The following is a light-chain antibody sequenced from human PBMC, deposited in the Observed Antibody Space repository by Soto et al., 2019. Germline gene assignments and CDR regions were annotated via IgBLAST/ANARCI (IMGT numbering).Light chain of an antibody. CDR1: QIVSSNY. CDR3: QQYGSSLPWT. Sequence: EIVLTQSPGTLSLSPGERATLSCRASQIVSSNYLAWYQQKPCQAPRLLISNASRRATGIPDRFSGSGSATDFTLTIAGLEPEDFAMYYCQQYGSSLPWTFGQGTKVDIK. CDR2: NAS. J-gene: IGKJ1*01. V-gene: IGKV3-20*01.